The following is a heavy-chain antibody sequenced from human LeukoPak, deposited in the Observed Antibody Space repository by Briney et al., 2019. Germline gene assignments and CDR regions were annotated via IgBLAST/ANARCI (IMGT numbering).Heavy chain of an antibody. J-gene: IGHJ3*02. D-gene: IGHD3-22*01. CDR1: GGSFSGYY. V-gene: IGHV4-34*01. Sequence: SETLSLTCAVYGGSFSGYYWSWIRQPPGKGLEWIGEINHSGSTNYNPSLKSRVTISVDTSKSQFSLKLSSVTAADTAVYYCATHDSSGYPGYAFDIWGQGTMVTVSS. CDR3: ATHDSSGYPGYAFDI. CDR2: INHSGST.